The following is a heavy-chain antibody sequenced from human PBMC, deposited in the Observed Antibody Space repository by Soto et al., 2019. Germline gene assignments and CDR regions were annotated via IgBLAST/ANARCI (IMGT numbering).Heavy chain of an antibody. J-gene: IGHJ5*02. CDR1: GGSLSRRSHC. D-gene: IGHD5-12*01. CDR3: ACYDAESGANKLDP. CDR2: IYYSGST. V-gene: IGHV4-61*01. Sequence: QVQLQESGPGLVKPSATLSVTCPVSGGSLSRRSHCWSWIRQPPGGGLQWIGYIYYSGSTNYKPAHTSRATLSADTSRTRFSVRLTSVAAADAAVYYCACYDAESGANKLDPWGQGTLVTVSS.